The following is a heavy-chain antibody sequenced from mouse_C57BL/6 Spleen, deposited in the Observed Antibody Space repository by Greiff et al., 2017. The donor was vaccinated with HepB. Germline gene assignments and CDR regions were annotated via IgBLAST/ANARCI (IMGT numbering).Heavy chain of an antibody. D-gene: IGHD1-1*01. CDR3: ARLVGSDAMDY. CDR1: GFTFSSYG. Sequence: DVKLVESGGDLVKPGGSLKLSCAASGFTFSSYGMSWVRQTPDKRLEWVATISSGGSYTYYPDSVKGRFTISRDNAKNTLYLQMSSLKSEDTAMYYCARLVGSDAMDYGGQGTSVTVSS. J-gene: IGHJ4*01. CDR2: ISSGGSYT. V-gene: IGHV5-6*02.